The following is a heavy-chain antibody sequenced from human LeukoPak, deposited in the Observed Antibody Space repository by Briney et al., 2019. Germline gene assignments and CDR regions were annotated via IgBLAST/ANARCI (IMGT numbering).Heavy chain of an antibody. Sequence: PGRSLRLSCAASGFTFSSYAMHWVRQAPGKGLEWVSSISSSSSYIYYADSVKGRFTISRDNAKKSLYLQMNSLRAEDTAVYYCARDSEYYYMDVWGKGTTVTVSS. V-gene: IGHV3-21*01. CDR1: GFTFSSYA. D-gene: IGHD3-10*01. CDR3: ARDSEYYYMDV. J-gene: IGHJ6*03. CDR2: ISSSSSYI.